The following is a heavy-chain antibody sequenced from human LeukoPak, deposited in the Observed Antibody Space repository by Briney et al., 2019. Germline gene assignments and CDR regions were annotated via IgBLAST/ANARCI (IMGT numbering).Heavy chain of an antibody. CDR1: GYTFTSYD. J-gene: IGHJ1*01. D-gene: IGHD2-15*01. V-gene: IGHV1-8*01. Sequence: GASVKVSCKASGYTFTSYDINWVRQATGQGLEWMGWKNPNSGNTGYAQKFQGRVTMTRNPSITTAYMELSSLRSEDTAVYYCARGGCRGGSCYSRYFQHWGQGTLVTVSS. CDR3: ARGGCRGGSCYSRYFQH. CDR2: KNPNSGNT.